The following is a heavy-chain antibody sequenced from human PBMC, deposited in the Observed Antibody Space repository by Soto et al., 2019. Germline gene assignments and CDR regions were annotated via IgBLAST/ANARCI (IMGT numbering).Heavy chain of an antibody. CDR2: INTDGSIT. CDR1: GFTFSRIW. CDR3: ATSGSAWYGGMLGN. Sequence: EVQLVESGGGLVQPGGSLRLSCAASGFTFSRIWMHWVRQAPGKGLVWVSRINTDGSITSYADSVKGRFTISRDNAKNTLYLQVDSLRAEDTAVYYCATSGSAWYGGMLGNWGQGTLATVSS. D-gene: IGHD6-19*01. J-gene: IGHJ4*02. V-gene: IGHV3-74*01.